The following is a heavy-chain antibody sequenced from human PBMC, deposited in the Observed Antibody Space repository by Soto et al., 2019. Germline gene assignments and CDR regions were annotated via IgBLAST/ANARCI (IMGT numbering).Heavy chain of an antibody. Sequence: QVQLVQSGAEVKKPGSSVKVSCKASGGTFSSYAISWVRQAPGQGLEWMGGIIPIFGTANYAQTFQGRVTITAEESTSTAYMELGSMRSEDTAVYYCARSRWGGSSDYGMDVWGQGTTVTVSS. J-gene: IGHJ6*02. CDR3: ARSRWGGSSDYGMDV. V-gene: IGHV1-69*01. CDR2: IIPIFGTA. D-gene: IGHD3-16*01. CDR1: GGTFSSYA.